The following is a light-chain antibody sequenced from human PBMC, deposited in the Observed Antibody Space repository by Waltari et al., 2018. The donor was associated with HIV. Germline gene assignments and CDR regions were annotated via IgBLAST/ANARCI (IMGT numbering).Light chain of an antibody. J-gene: IGLJ2*01. V-gene: IGLV1-44*01. CDR3: AAWDDDLNGL. CDR1: RSNIGSIS. Sequence: QPVLTQQPSASGTAGQRATISCSGRRSNIGSISVTWYQQVPGAAPTLLIYNNNQRPSGVPDRFSGYKAGTSASLAISGLQSDDEADYYCAAWDDDLNGLFGGGTKLTVL. CDR2: NNN.